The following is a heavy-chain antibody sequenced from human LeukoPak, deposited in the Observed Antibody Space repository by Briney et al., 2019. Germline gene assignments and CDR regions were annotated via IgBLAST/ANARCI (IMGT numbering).Heavy chain of an antibody. J-gene: IGHJ2*01. CDR3: ARSSSYCTYFDL. V-gene: IGHV3-11*04. CDR2: MSSTGNTL. CDR1: GFTLRDYY. Sequence: GGSLRLSCAASGFTLRDYYMSWIRQAPGKGLEWISYMSSTGNTLYYAESVKGRFTVSRDSANNSMSLPMTSLTAEDSAVYYCARSSSYCTYFDLWGRDTLVTVSS. D-gene: IGHD2-21*02.